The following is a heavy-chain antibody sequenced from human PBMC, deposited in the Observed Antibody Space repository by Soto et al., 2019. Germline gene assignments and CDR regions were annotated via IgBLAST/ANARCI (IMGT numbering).Heavy chain of an antibody. J-gene: IGHJ4*01. CDR2: IKSKIDGGTT. CDR3: TTDSLFTGQLVRMDN. D-gene: IGHD3-9*01. CDR1: GCTCIDAW. Sequence: LTLSCEGPGCTCIDAWRNWVRQDTGKGMEWVGRIKSKIDGGTTDFAAPVKGRFAISRDDSRDMLYMEMYSLKTDDTAVYYCTTDSLFTGQLVRMDNWGHGTLVTVSS. V-gene: IGHV3-15*07.